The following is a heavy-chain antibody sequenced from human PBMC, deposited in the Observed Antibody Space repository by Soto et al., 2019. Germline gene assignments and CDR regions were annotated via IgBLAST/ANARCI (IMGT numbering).Heavy chain of an antibody. CDR1: GYTFTSYG. V-gene: IGHV1-18*01. J-gene: IGHJ4*02. CDR3: ARDYYCGWAPGY. CDR2: ISAYNGNT. D-gene: IGHD3-10*01. Sequence: ASVKVSCKASGYTFTSYGISWVRQAPGQGLQWMGWISAYNGNTNYAQKLQGRVTMTTDTSTSTAYMELRSLRSDDTAVYYCARDYYCGWAPGYGAQEPLVPVPP.